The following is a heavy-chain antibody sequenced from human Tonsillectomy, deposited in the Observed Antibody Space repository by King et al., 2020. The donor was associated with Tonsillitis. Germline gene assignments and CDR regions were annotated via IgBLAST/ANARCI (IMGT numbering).Heavy chain of an antibody. CDR3: ARLTGDGSLSYDY. Sequence: VPLQESGPGLVKPSETLSLTCTVSGGSISSYYWSWIRQPPGKGLEWIGYIYYSGSTNYNPSLKSRVTISVDTSKNQFSLKLSSVTAADTAVYYCARLTGDGSLSYDYWGQGTLVTVSS. D-gene: IGHD7-27*01. CDR2: IYYSGST. CDR1: GGSISSYY. V-gene: IGHV4-59*01. J-gene: IGHJ4*02.